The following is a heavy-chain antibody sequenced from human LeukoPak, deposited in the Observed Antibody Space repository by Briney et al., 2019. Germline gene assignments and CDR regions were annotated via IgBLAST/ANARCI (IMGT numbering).Heavy chain of an antibody. CDR3: ARAYSGSYYWYFDL. CDR1: GGSISSYY. V-gene: IGHV4-59*01. Sequence: SETLSLTCTVSGGSISSYYWSWIRQPPGKGLEWIGYIYYSGSTNYNPSLKSRVTISVGTSKNQFSLKLSSVTAADTAVYYCARAYSGSYYWYFDLWGRGTLVTVSS. D-gene: IGHD1-26*01. J-gene: IGHJ2*01. CDR2: IYYSGST.